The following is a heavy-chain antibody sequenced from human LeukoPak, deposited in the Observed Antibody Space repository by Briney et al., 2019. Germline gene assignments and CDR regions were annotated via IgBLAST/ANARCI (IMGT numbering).Heavy chain of an antibody. CDR3: VRDADGGNSWFDS. D-gene: IGHD4-23*01. CDR2: ISSSSGDI. CDR1: GFVFSTHS. V-gene: IGHV3-21*01. Sequence: GGSLRLSCAASGFVFSTHSMNWARQAPGKGLEWVSWISSSSGDIYYAESVRGRFTISRDDAKNSLYLQMNNVRDEDTAVYYCVRDADGGNSWFDSWGQGTLVTVSS. J-gene: IGHJ5*01.